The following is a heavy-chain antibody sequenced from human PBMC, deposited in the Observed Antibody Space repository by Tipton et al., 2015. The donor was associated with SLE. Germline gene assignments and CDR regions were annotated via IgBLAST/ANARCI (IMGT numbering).Heavy chain of an antibody. CDR1: GGSFSGYY. V-gene: IGHV4-34*03. J-gene: IGHJ3*02. CDR3: NYYDSSGYPPSDAFDI. Sequence: TLSLTCAVYGGSFSGYYWSWIRQPPGKGLEWIGEINHSGSTNYNPPLKSRVTISVDTSKNQFSLKLSSVTAADTAVYYCNYYDSSGYPPSDAFDIWGQGTMVTVSS. CDR2: INHSGST. D-gene: IGHD3-22*01.